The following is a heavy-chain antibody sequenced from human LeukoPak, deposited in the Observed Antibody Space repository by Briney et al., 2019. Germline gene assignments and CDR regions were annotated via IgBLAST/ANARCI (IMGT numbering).Heavy chain of an antibody. Sequence: SVKVSCKASGGTFSSYAISWVRQAPGQGLEWMGGIIPIFGTANYAQKFRGRVTITADESTSTAYMELSSLRSEDTAVYYCARATVGGYCSSTSCSLDYWGQGTLVTVSS. D-gene: IGHD2-2*01. CDR3: ARATVGGYCSSTSCSLDY. CDR1: GGTFSSYA. CDR2: IIPIFGTA. J-gene: IGHJ4*02. V-gene: IGHV1-69*13.